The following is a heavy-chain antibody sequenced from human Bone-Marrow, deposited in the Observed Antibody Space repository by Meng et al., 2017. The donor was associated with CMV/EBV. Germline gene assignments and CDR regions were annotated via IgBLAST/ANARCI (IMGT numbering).Heavy chain of an antibody. Sequence: CKASGYTFTNYAIHWVRQAPGQRLEWMGWINAGNGDTKYSQKFQGRVIITRDTSASTSYMELSSLRSEDTALYYCAKDRGGSGDFDYWGQGTLVTVSS. V-gene: IGHV1-3*01. CDR3: AKDRGGSGDFDY. D-gene: IGHD2-15*01. CDR1: GYTFTNYA. J-gene: IGHJ4*02. CDR2: INAGNGDT.